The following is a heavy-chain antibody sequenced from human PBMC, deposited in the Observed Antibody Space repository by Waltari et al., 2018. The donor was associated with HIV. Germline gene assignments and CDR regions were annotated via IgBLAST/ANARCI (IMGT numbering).Heavy chain of an antibody. J-gene: IGHJ4*02. D-gene: IGHD4-17*01. CDR1: GFTFSSYG. V-gene: IGHV3-33*01. Sequence: QVQLVESGGGVVQPGRSLRLSCAASGFTFSSYGMHWVRQAPGEGLEWVAVLWYDGSKKYYADSVKGRFTISRDNSKNTLYLQMNSLRAEDTAVYYCARGGVTVTTCDYWGQGTLVTVSS. CDR2: LWYDGSKK. CDR3: ARGGVTVTTCDY.